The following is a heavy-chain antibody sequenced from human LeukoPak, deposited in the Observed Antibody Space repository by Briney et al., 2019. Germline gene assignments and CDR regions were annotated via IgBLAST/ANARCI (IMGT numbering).Heavy chain of an antibody. D-gene: IGHD3-22*01. CDR3: ARDCTYDSSGYATFGY. CDR1: GGTFSSYA. CDR2: IIPIFGTA. V-gene: IGHV1-69*05. Sequence: ASVKVSCKASGGTFSSYAISWVRQAPGQGLEWMGGIIPIFGTANYAQKFQGRVTITTDESTSTAYMELSSLRSEDTAVYYCARDCTYDSSGYATFGYWGQGTLVTVSS. J-gene: IGHJ4*02.